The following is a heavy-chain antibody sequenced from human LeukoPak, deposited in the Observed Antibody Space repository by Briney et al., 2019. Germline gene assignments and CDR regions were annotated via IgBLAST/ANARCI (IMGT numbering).Heavy chain of an antibody. V-gene: IGHV4-59*08. D-gene: IGHD3-3*01. Sequence: PSETLSLTCTVSGGFISSYYWSWIRQPPGKGLEWIGYIYYSGSTNYNPSLKSRVSISVDTSKNQFSLKLTSVTAADTAVYYCARHFWQNYDAFDIWGQGTMVTVSS. CDR1: GGFISSYY. CDR3: ARHFWQNYDAFDI. CDR2: IYYSGST. J-gene: IGHJ3*02.